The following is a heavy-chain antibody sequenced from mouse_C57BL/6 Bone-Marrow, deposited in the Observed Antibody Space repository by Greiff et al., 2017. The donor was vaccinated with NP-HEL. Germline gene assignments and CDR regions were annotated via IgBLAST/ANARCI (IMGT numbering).Heavy chain of an antibody. Sequence: VQLQQPGAELVKPGASVKMSCKASGYTFTSYWITWVKQRPGQGLEWIGDIYPGSGSTNYNEKFKSKATLTVDTSSSTAYMQLSSLTSEDSAVYYCARSTTVVSYAMDYWGQGTSVTVSS. D-gene: IGHD1-1*01. CDR2: IYPGSGST. CDR3: ARSTTVVSYAMDY. J-gene: IGHJ4*01. V-gene: IGHV1-55*01. CDR1: GYTFTSYW.